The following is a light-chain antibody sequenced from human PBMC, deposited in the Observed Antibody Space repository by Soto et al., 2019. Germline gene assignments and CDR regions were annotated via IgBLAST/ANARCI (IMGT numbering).Light chain of an antibody. CDR1: QGINDY. J-gene: IGKJ4*01. Sequence: DIQLTQSPSFLSASVGDRVTITCRASQGINDYLAWHQQKPGKAPKLLIYAASTLQSEVPSRFSGSASGTEFTLTISSLQPEDFATYYCQQFNTYPLTFGGGTKVEVK. CDR3: QQFNTYPLT. V-gene: IGKV1-9*01. CDR2: AAS.